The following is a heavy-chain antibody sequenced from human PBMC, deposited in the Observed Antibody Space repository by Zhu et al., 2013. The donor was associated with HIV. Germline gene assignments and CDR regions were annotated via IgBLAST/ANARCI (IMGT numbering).Heavy chain of an antibody. CDR1: GFTFSNYG. Sequence: VQLVESGGGVVQPGGSLRLSCAASGFTFSNYGMHWVRQAPGKGLEWVAVISYDGSNKYYADSVKGRFTISRDNSKNTLYLQMNSLRAEDTAVYYCAKEARMLRYSLYYFDYWGQGTLVTVSS. J-gene: IGHJ4*02. CDR3: AKEARMLRYSLYYFDY. CDR2: ISYDGSNK. D-gene: IGHD3-9*01. V-gene: IGHV3-30*18.